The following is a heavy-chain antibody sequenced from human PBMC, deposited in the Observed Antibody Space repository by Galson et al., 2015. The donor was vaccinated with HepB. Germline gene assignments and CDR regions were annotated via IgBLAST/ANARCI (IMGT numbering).Heavy chain of an antibody. CDR3: ARDSFYDNTGYPVPRNFGVDV. Sequence: CAISGDSVSSSTAAWNWIRQSPSRGLEWLGRTYYWSKWYNDYAVSVKSRITINPDTSKNQFSLQLSSVTPDDTAVYYCARDSFYDNTGYPVPRNFGVDVWGQGTTVSVSS. J-gene: IGHJ6*02. CDR1: GDSVSSSTAA. CDR2: TYYWSKWYN. V-gene: IGHV6-1*01. D-gene: IGHD3-22*01.